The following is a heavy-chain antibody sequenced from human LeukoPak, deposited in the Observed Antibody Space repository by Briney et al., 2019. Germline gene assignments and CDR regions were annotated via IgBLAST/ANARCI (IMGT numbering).Heavy chain of an antibody. CDR3: ARLSGRTGIPLEWYFDL. Sequence: SETLSLTCTVSGGSISSGSYYWSWIRQPPGKGLEWIGYVYYSGSTNYNPSLKSRVTISVDTSKNQFSLKLSSVTAADTAVYYCARLSGRTGIPLEWYFDLWGRGTLVTVSS. J-gene: IGHJ2*01. V-gene: IGHV4-61*01. CDR2: VYYSGST. CDR1: GGSISSGSYY. D-gene: IGHD7-27*01.